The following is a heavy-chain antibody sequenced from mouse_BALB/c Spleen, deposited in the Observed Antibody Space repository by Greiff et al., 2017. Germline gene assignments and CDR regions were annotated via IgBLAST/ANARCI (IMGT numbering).Heavy chain of an antibody. CDR2: ISDGGSYT. Sequence: DVKLVESGGGLVKPGGSLKLSCAASGFTFSDYYMYWVRQTPEKRLEWVATISDGGSYTYYPDSVKGRFTISRDNAKNNLYLQMSSLKSEDTAMYYCAREWLLRDYAMDYWGQGTSVTVSS. J-gene: IGHJ4*01. CDR3: AREWLLRDYAMDY. CDR1: GFTFSDYY. V-gene: IGHV5-4*02. D-gene: IGHD2-3*01.